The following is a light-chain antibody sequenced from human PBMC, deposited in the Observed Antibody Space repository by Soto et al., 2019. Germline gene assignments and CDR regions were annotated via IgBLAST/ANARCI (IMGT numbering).Light chain of an antibody. CDR1: QSVLFTSNNKDF. CDR2: WAS. J-gene: IGKJ1*01. Sequence: DIVMTQSPDSLAVSLGEXATITCKSSQSVLFTSNNKDFLAWYQQRPGQSPKLILFWASTRASGVPDRFSGSGSGTDFTLTIDSLQAEDAAVYYCHQFYSSPPTFGQGTKVDTK. CDR3: HQFYSSPPT. V-gene: IGKV4-1*01.